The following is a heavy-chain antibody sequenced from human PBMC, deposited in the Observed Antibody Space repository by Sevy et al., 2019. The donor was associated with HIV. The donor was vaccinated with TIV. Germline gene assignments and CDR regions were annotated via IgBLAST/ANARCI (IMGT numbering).Heavy chain of an antibody. Sequence: GGSLRLSCAASGFTFSSYGMHWVRQAPGKGLEWVAVISYHESNKFYAYSVKGRFTISRDNSKNMLYLQMDNLRAEDTAVYYCATKKIDRGYSYDTDYWGQGTLVTVSS. D-gene: IGHD5-18*01. CDR3: ATKKIDRGYSYDTDY. CDR1: GFTFSSYG. V-gene: IGHV3-30*03. J-gene: IGHJ4*02. CDR2: ISYHESNK.